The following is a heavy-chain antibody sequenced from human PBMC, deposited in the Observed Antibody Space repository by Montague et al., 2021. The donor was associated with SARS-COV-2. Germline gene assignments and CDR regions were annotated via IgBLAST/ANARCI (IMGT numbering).Heavy chain of an antibody. CDR3: ARSPFLWFGTVWGYGFDP. V-gene: IGHV4-39*01. Sequence: SETLSLTCTVSGGSISSSSYYWGWIRQPPGKGLEWIGSIYYSGSTYYNPSLKSRVTISVDTSKNQFSLKLSSVTAADTAVYYCARSPFLWFGTVWGYGFDPWGQGTPVTVSS. CDR1: GGSISSSSYY. CDR2: IYYSGST. J-gene: IGHJ5*02. D-gene: IGHD3-10*01.